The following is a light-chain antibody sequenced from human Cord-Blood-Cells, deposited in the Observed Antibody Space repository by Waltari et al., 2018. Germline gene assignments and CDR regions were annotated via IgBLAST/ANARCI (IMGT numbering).Light chain of an antibody. Sequence: QSVLTQPPSVSGAPGPRVTISRTGSSSNIGAGSAVHWYQQLPGTAPKLLIYGNSNRPSGVPDRFSGSKSGTSASLAITGLQAEDEADYYCQSYDSSLSGLVFGGGTKLTVL. CDR1: SSNIGAGSA. CDR2: GNS. CDR3: QSYDSSLSGLV. J-gene: IGLJ2*01. V-gene: IGLV1-40*01.